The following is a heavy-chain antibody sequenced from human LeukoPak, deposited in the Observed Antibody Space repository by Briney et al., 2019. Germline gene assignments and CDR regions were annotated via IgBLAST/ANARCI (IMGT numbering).Heavy chain of an antibody. J-gene: IGHJ5*02. V-gene: IGHV3-9*01. CDR3: AKGLHYYYGSGIDP. CDR2: ISWNSGSI. Sequence: PGRSLRLSCAASGFTFDDYAMHWVRQAPGKGLEWVSGISWNSGSIGYADSVKGRFTISRDNAKNSLYLQMNSLRAEDTALYYCAKGLHYYYGSGIDPWGQGTLVTVSS. CDR1: GFTFDDYA. D-gene: IGHD3-10*01.